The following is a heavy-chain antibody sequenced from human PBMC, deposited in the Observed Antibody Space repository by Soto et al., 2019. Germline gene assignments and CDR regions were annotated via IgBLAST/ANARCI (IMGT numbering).Heavy chain of an antibody. CDR3: ARGSGWQPTKQENFDY. CDR1: GGSISSYY. CDR2: IYYSGST. J-gene: IGHJ4*02. D-gene: IGHD6-19*01. Sequence: SETLSLTCTVSGGSISSYYWSWIRQPPGKGLEWIGYIYYSGSTNYNPSLKSRVTISVDTSKNQFSLKLSSVTAADTAVYYCARGSGWQPTKQENFDYWGQGTLVTVSS. V-gene: IGHV4-59*01.